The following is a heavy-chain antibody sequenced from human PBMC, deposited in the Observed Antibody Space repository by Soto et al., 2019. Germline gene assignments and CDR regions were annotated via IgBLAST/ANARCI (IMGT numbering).Heavy chain of an antibody. D-gene: IGHD2-8*01. V-gene: IGHV3-33*01. CDR1: GFTFSSYG. Sequence: GGSLRLSCAASGFTFSSYGMHWVRQAPGKGLEWVAVIWYDGSNKYYADSVKGRFTISRDNSKNTLYLQMNSLRAEDTAVYYCASGRYCTNGVCYWFDYWGQGTLVTVSS. CDR2: IWYDGSNK. J-gene: IGHJ4*02. CDR3: ASGRYCTNGVCYWFDY.